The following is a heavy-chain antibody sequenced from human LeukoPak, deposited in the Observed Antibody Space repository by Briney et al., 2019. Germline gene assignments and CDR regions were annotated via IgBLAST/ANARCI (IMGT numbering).Heavy chain of an antibody. Sequence: ASVTVSFKASGYTFTSYGISWVRQAPGQGREWMGWISASNGNTKYSEKFQGRLTLTTDTSTSTAYMELRSLRSDDTAVYYSAKDSGNDLGQLDYWGRGTLVTVSS. CDR2: ISASNGNT. D-gene: IGHD5-12*01. CDR1: GYTFTSYG. V-gene: IGHV1-18*01. CDR3: AKDSGNDLGQLDY. J-gene: IGHJ4*02.